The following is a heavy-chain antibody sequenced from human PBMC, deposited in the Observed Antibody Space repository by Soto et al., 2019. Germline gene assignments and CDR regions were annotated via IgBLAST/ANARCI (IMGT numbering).Heavy chain of an antibody. J-gene: IGHJ3*02. D-gene: IGHD6-13*01. CDR3: ARQMGAAAGLAFDI. Sequence: QVQLQESGPGLVKPSETLSLTCTVSGGSISSYYWSWIRQPPGKGLEWIGYIYYSGSTNYNPSLKSRVTISVDTSKNQFSLKLSSVTAADTAVYYCARQMGAAAGLAFDIWGQGTMVTVSS. CDR2: IYYSGST. V-gene: IGHV4-59*08. CDR1: GGSISSYY.